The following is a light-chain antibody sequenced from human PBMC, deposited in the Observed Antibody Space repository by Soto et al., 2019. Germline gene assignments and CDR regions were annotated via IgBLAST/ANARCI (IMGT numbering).Light chain of an antibody. CDR1: QSISSW. CDR2: DAS. Sequence: DIQMTQSPSTLSASVGDRVTITCRASQSISSWLAWYQQKPGKAPKLLIYDASSLESGVPSRFSGSGSETEFTLTISSLQPDDFATYYCQQYKRLEWTFGQGTKVDIK. J-gene: IGKJ1*01. CDR3: QQYKRLEWT. V-gene: IGKV1-5*01.